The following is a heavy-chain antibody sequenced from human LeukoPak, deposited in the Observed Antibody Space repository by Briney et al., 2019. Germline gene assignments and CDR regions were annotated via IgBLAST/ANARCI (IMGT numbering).Heavy chain of an antibody. J-gene: IGHJ5*02. D-gene: IGHD5-18*01. CDR2: IIPILGIA. CDR3: ARGVDTAMVSWFDP. Sequence: ASVXVSCKTSGYTFTNYDINWVRQATGQGLEWMGRIIPILGIANYAQKFQGRVTITADKSTSTAYMELSSLRSEDTAVYYCARGVDTAMVSWFDPWGQGTLVTVSS. CDR1: GYTFTNYD. V-gene: IGHV1-69*04.